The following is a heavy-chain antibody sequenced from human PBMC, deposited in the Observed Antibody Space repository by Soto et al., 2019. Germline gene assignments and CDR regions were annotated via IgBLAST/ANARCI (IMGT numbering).Heavy chain of an antibody. D-gene: IGHD2-2*01. Sequence: SETLSLTCAVYGGSFSGYYWSWIRQPPGKGLEWIGEINHSGSTNYNPSLKSRVTISVDTSKNQFSLKLSSVTAADTAVYYCARGGRFCSRPSCYYYYYYRYVGGKGTRVPV. CDR1: GGSFSGYY. CDR3: ARGGRFCSRPSCYYYYYYRYV. J-gene: IGHJ6*03. V-gene: IGHV4-34*01. CDR2: INHSGST.